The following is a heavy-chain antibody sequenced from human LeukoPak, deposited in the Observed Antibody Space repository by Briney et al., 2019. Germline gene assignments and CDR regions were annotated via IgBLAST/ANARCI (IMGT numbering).Heavy chain of an antibody. Sequence: GGSLRLSCAASGFTVSSNYMSWVRQAPGKGLEWVSVIYSGGSTYYADSVKGRFTISRDSSKNTLYLQMNSLRAKDTAVYYCAYTPYDSSGYYYSGFDYWGQGTLVTVSS. CDR3: AYTPYDSSGYYYSGFDY. J-gene: IGHJ4*02. CDR1: GFTVSSNY. D-gene: IGHD3-22*01. V-gene: IGHV3-66*02. CDR2: IYSGGST.